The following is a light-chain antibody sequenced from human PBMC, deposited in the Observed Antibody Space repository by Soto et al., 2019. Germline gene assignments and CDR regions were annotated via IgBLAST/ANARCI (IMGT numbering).Light chain of an antibody. CDR1: QSVSSSY. J-gene: IGKJ1*01. V-gene: IGKV3-20*01. Sequence: EIVLTQSPGTLSLSPGERATLSCRASQSVSSSYLAWYQQKPGQAPRPLIYGASSRATGIPDRFSGSGSGTDFTLTISRLEPEDLAVYYCQQYGSSPQTFGQGTKVDIK. CDR2: GAS. CDR3: QQYGSSPQT.